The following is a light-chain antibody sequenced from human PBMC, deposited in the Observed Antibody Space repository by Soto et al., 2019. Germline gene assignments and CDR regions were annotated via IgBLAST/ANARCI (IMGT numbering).Light chain of an antibody. V-gene: IGKV4-1*01. CDR1: QSVLYSSNNKNY. Sequence: DIVMTQSPDSLAVSLGERATINCKSSQSVLYSSNNKNYLAWYQQKPGQPPKLLIYWASTRESGVPDRFSGSGPVTDFTLTISSLQAEDVAVYYCQQYYSTPFTFGGGTKVEIK. CDR3: QQYYSTPFT. J-gene: IGKJ4*01. CDR2: WAS.